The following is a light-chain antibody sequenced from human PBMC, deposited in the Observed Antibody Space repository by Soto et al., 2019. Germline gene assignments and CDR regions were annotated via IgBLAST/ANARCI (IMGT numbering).Light chain of an antibody. CDR1: QSVSSY. CDR3: QQYNNWPYT. J-gene: IGKJ2*01. Sequence: EIVLTQSPATLSLSPGERATLSCRASQSVSSYLAWYQQKPGQAPRLLIYDASNSATGIPARFSGSGSGTDFTLTISSLEPEDFAVYYCQQYNNWPYTFGQGTKLEIK. V-gene: IGKV3-11*01. CDR2: DAS.